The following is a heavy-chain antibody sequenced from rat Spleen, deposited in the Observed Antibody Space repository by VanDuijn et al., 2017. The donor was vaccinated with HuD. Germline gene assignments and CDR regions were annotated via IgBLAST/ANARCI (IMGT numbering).Heavy chain of an antibody. D-gene: IGHD1-12*02. J-gene: IGHJ3*01. Sequence: VQLVESGGGLVQPGRSMKLSCAASGFTFSNYDMAWVRQPPGKGLEWIATISSGGHTYYNSALKSRLSITRDTSKSQVFLRMNSLETEDTAIYFCTRDHSYWGSYYPGGFAYWGQGTLVTVSS. V-gene: IGHV2S12*01. CDR1: GFTFSNYD. CDR2: ISSGGHT. CDR3: TRDHSYWGSYYPGGFAY.